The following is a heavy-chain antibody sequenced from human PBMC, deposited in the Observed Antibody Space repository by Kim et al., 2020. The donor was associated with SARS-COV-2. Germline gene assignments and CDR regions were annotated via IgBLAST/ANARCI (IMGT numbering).Heavy chain of an antibody. CDR3: ARDEGGWGLLGAFDI. D-gene: IGHD1-26*01. Sequence: SETLSLTCTVSGGSISSYYWSWIRQPPGKGLEWIGYIYYSGSTNYNPSLKNRVTISVDTSKNQFSLKLSSVTTADTAVYYCARDEGGWGLLGAFDIWGQGTMVTVSS. CDR1: GGSISSYY. CDR2: IYYSGST. J-gene: IGHJ3*02. V-gene: IGHV4-59*01.